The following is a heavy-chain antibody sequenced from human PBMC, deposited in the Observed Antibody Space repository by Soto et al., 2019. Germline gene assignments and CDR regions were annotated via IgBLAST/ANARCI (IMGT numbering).Heavy chain of an antibody. J-gene: IGHJ5*01. CDR3: ATQEVGGSYVYTFDP. V-gene: IGHV4-39*01. D-gene: IGHD1-26*01. CDR2: IYYSGST. CDR1: GGSIPSSSYY. Sequence: SVTLSVTCTVSGGSIPSSSYYWGWIRQPPGKGLEWIGSIYYSGSTYYNPSLKSRVTISVDTSKNQFSLKLSSVTAADTAVYYCATQEVGGSYVYTFDPWGQGTLVTVSS.